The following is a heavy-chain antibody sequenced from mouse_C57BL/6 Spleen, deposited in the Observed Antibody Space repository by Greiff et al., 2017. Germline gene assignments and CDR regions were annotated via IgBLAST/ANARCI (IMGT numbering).Heavy chain of an antibody. CDR1: GYTFTSYW. D-gene: IGHD1-1*01. J-gene: IGHJ2*01. V-gene: IGHV1-53*01. CDR3: ARSGLITTDFDY. Sequence: QVQLQQSGTELVKPGASVKLSCKASGYTFTSYWMHWVKQRPGQGLEWIGNINPSNGGTNYNETFKSKATLTVDKSSSTAYMQLSSLTSEDSAVYYCARSGLITTDFDYWGQGTTLTVSS. CDR2: INPSNGGT.